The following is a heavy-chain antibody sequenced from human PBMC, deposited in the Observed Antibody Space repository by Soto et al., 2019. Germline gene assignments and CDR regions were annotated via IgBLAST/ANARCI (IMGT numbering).Heavy chain of an antibody. J-gene: IGHJ2*01. CDR2: IVRLFGTA. CDR3: AISGNSRVYFDL. CDR1: GGTLNNFA. D-gene: IGHD1-26*01. V-gene: IGHV1-69*01. Sequence: QVQLVQSGAEVKKPGSSVKVSCKASGGTLNNFAVSWVRQAPGQGLEWMGGIVRLFGTANYAQKFQGRVTITSDESTRTACMELRNLRSEDTAIYYCAISGNSRVYFDLWGRGTLVTVSS.